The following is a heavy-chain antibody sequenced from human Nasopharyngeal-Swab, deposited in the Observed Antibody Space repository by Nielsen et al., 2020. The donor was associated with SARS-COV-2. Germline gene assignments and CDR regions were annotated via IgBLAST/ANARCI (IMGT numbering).Heavy chain of an antibody. CDR1: GFTFRSYS. J-gene: IGHJ3*02. CDR2: ISSSSSTI. CDR3: ARTMIAPNDAFDI. D-gene: IGHD3-22*01. V-gene: IGHV3-48*02. Sequence: GGSLRLSCAASGFTFRSYSMNGVRQAPGKGLEWVSYISSSSSTIYYADSVKGRFTISRDNAKNSLYLQMNSLRDEDTAVYYFARTMIAPNDAFDIWGQGTMVTVSS.